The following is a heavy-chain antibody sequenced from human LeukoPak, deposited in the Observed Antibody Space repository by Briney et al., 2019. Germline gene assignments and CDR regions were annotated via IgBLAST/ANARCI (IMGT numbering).Heavy chain of an antibody. J-gene: IGHJ4*02. CDR1: GVSVSSGSYY. CDR3: ATFVVTPNAAGFDY. Sequence: PSETLSLTCTVSGVSVSSGSYYWSWIRQPPGKGLEWIGYFLSSGSTNYNPSLESRVTISVDTSKNQFSLRLSSVTAADTAVYYCATFVVTPNAAGFDYWGQGTLVTVSS. CDR2: FLSSGST. D-gene: IGHD2-21*02. V-gene: IGHV4-61*01.